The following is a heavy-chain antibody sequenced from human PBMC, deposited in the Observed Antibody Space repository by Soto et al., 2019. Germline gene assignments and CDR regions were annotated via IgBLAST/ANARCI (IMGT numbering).Heavy chain of an antibody. V-gene: IGHV4-59*01. J-gene: IGHJ5*02. D-gene: IGHD3-10*01. CDR2: IYYSGST. CDR1: GGSMGSYG. CDR3: ARYGSGSSVWFDP. Sequence: SETLCLSCTVAGGSMGSYGGSWIRQPPGKGLEWIGYIYYSGSTIYNPSLKSRVTISVDTSKNQFSLKLSSVTAADTAVYYCARYGSGSSVWFDPWGQGTLVTVSS.